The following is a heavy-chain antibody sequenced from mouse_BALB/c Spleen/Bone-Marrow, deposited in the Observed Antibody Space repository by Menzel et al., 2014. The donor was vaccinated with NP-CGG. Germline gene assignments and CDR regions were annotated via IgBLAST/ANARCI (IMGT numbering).Heavy chain of an antibody. D-gene: IGHD1-1*01. J-gene: IGHJ2*01. CDR3: AREDYYGSSYFDY. CDR1: GYTFSSYW. CDR2: ILPGSGST. Sequence: VQLQQSGAELMKPGASVKISCKATGYTFSSYWIEWVKQRPGHGLEWIGEILPGSGSTIYNEKFKGKATFTPDTSSNTAYMQLSSLTSEDSAVYYCAREDYYGSSYFDYWGQGTTLTVSS. V-gene: IGHV1-9*01.